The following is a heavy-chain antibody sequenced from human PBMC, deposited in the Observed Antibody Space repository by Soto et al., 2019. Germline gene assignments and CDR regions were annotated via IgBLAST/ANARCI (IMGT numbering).Heavy chain of an antibody. CDR2: INHSGSN. CDR1: GGSFSGYY. D-gene: IGHD5-18*01. Sequence: PSETLPLTCAVYGGSFSGYYWSWIRQPPGKGLEWIGEINHSGSNNYNPSLKSRVTISVDTSKNQFSLKLSSVTAADTAVYYCARGLTDTAMDFDDWGQGTLVTVSS. CDR3: ARGLTDTAMDFDD. V-gene: IGHV4-34*01. J-gene: IGHJ4*02.